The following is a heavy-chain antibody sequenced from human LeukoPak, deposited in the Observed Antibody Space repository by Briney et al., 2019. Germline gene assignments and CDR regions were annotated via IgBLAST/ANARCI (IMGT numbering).Heavy chain of an antibody. CDR3: ARDGNYFYYMVV. D-gene: IGHD1-1*01. CDR1: GYTFRNYG. Sequence: GASVKVSCKASGYTFRNYGINWVRQAPGQGLEWMGWISGDNGNTNYAQKVQGRVTMTRDTSTSTAYMELRSLRSDDTAVYYCARDGNYFYYMVVWGKGTTVTVSS. CDR2: ISGDNGNT. J-gene: IGHJ6*03. V-gene: IGHV1-18*01.